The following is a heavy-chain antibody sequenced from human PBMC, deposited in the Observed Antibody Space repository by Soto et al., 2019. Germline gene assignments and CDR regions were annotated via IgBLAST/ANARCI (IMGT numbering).Heavy chain of an antibody. D-gene: IGHD3-10*01. CDR3: AKDGFAFSYDYGLEV. Sequence: EEQLVESGGTLVQPGRSLRLSCAASGFTFDDYAMHWVRQAPGTGLEWVSGINWNSGNIGYADSVKGRFTISRDNAKNSLYLQMDSLRGEDTALYYCAKDGFAFSYDYGLEVWGQGTSVTVSS. CDR2: INWNSGNI. V-gene: IGHV3-9*01. CDR1: GFTFDDYA. J-gene: IGHJ6*02.